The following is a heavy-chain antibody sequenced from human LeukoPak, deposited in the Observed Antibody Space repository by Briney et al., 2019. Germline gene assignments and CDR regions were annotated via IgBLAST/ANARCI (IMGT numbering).Heavy chain of an antibody. D-gene: IGHD6-13*01. CDR2: IYYSGST. V-gene: IGHV4-30-4*08. CDR3: ARDSRDSSSWNIWFDP. Sequence: SETLSLTCTVSGGSISSGDYYWSWIRQPPGKGLEWIGYIYYSGSTYYNPSLKGRVTISVDTSKNQFSLKLSSVTAADTAVYYCARDSRDSSSWNIWFDPWGQGTLVTVSS. CDR1: GGSISSGDYY. J-gene: IGHJ5*02.